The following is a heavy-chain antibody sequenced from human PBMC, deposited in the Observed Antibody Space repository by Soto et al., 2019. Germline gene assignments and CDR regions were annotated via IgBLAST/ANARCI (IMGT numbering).Heavy chain of an antibody. D-gene: IGHD3-3*01. CDR3: ARTITIFGVVMGYYYYGMDV. V-gene: IGHV4-39*01. Sequence: PSETLSLTCTVSGGSISSSIYYWGWIRHPPGKGLEWIGSIYYSGSTYYNPSLKSRVTISVDTSKNQFSPKLSSVTAADTAVYYCARTITIFGVVMGYYYYGMDVWGQGTTVTVSS. CDR1: GGSISSSIYY. CDR2: IYYSGST. J-gene: IGHJ6*02.